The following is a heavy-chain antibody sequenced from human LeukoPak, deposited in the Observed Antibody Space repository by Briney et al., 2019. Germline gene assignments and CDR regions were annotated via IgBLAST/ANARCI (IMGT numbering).Heavy chain of an antibody. CDR3: AKVPPWEWELQYYFDY. CDR2: ISGSGGST. CDR1: GFTFSSYA. Sequence: GGSLRLSCAASGFTFSSYAMSWVRQAPGKGLEWVSAISGSGGSTYYADSVKGRFTISRDNSKNTLYLQMNGLRAGDTAVYYCAKVPPWEWELQYYFDYWGQGTLVTVSS. V-gene: IGHV3-23*01. D-gene: IGHD1-26*01. J-gene: IGHJ4*02.